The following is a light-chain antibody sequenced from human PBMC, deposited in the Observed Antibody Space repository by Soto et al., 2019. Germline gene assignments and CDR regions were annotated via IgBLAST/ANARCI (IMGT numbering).Light chain of an antibody. V-gene: IGLV2-14*01. CDR3: SSYTSSSTLGGV. Sequence: QSALTQPASVSGSPGQSITISCTGTSSDVGGYNYVSWYQQHPGKAPKLMIYDVSNRPSGVSNRFSGSKSGNTASLTISGLQAEDEADYYCSSYTSSSTLGGVFGTGTKPTVL. CDR2: DVS. CDR1: SSDVGGYNY. J-gene: IGLJ1*01.